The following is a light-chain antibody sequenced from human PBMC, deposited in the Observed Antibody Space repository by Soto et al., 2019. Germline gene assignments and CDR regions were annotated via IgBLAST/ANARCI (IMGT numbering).Light chain of an antibody. J-gene: IGKJ2*01. CDR2: GAS. Sequence: EIVMTQSPATMSVSPGERATLSCRASQSVSSNLAWYQQKPGQAPRLLIYGASTRATGIPARFSGSGSGTEFTLTISNLQSEDLAVYYCQQYNNWPLYTFGQGTKLEIK. CDR3: QQYNNWPLYT. V-gene: IGKV3-15*01. CDR1: QSVSSN.